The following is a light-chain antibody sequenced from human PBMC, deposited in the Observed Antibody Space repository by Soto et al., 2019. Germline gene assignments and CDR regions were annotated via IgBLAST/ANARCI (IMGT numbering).Light chain of an antibody. J-gene: IGKJ1*01. Sequence: ETELTQSPATLSVSPRERATLSCRARQSVYVNLPWYQHKPGQSPRLLIYGAATRATGVPARFSGGGSGTECTLTISSLKAEDSAVYYCHQYNNWPLGTFGPGTKVEIK. CDR1: QSVYVN. V-gene: IGKV3-15*01. CDR2: GAA. CDR3: HQYNNWPLGT.